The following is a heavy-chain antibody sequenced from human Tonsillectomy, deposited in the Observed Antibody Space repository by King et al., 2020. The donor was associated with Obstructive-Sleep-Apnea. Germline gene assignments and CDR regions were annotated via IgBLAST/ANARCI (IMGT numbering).Heavy chain of an antibody. D-gene: IGHD4-23*01. Sequence: QLVQSGGGVVQPGRSLRLSCAASGFTFSSYGMHWVRQAPGKGLEWVAVISYDGSNKYYADSVKGRFTISRDNSKNTLYLQMNSLRAEDTAVYYCAKLLGRGNSDYWGQGTLVTVSS. CDR3: AKLLGRGNSDY. CDR1: GFTFSSYG. CDR2: ISYDGSNK. J-gene: IGHJ4*02. V-gene: IGHV3-30*18.